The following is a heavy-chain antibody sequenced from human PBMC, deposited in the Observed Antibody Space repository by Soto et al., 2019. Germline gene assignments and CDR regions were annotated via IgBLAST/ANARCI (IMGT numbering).Heavy chain of an antibody. CDR2: ISGSGGST. D-gene: IGHD3-22*01. Sequence: PGGSLRLSCAASGFTFSSYAMSWVRQAPGKGLEWVSAISGSGGSTYYADSVKGRFTISRDNSKNTLYLQMNSLRAEDTAVYYCAKDSNLYSYYYDSSGSPFDYWGQGTLVTVSS. CDR3: AKDSNLYSYYYDSSGSPFDY. CDR1: GFTFSSYA. J-gene: IGHJ4*02. V-gene: IGHV3-23*01.